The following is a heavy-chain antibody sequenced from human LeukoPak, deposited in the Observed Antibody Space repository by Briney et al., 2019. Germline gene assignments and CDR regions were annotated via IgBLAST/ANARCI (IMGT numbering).Heavy chain of an antibody. V-gene: IGHV3-74*01. CDR1: GFTFSSYW. CDR3: ARAGRQYSSSRYYYYMDV. J-gene: IGHJ6*03. D-gene: IGHD6-6*01. CDR2: INSDGSST. Sequence: GGSLRLSCAASGFTFSSYWMHWVRQAPGKGLVWVSRINSDGSSTSYADSVKGRFTISRDNAKNTLYLQMNSLRAEDTAVYYCARAGRQYSSSRYYYYMDVWGKGTTVTVSS.